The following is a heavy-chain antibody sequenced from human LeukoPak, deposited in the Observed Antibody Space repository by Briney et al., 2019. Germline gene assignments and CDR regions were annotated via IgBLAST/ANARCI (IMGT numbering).Heavy chain of an antibody. Sequence: GASVKVSCKASGYTFTGYYMHWVRQAPGQGLEWMGWINPNSGGTNYAQKFQGRVTMTRDTSISTAYMELSRLRSDDTAVYYCARETIAARSYYFDYWGQGTLVTVSS. CDR2: INPNSGGT. CDR1: GYTFTGYY. D-gene: IGHD6-6*01. V-gene: IGHV1-2*02. J-gene: IGHJ4*02. CDR3: ARETIAARSYYFDY.